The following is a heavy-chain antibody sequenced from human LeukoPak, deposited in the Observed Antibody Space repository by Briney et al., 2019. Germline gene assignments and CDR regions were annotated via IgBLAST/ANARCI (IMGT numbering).Heavy chain of an antibody. Sequence: HPGGSLRLSCAASGYTFSSYEMNWVRQAPGKGLVWVSRINSDGSSTSYADSVKGRFTISRDNAKNTLYLQMNSLRAEDTAVYYCARGPAIARMDVWGKGTTVTISS. CDR1: GYTFSSYE. D-gene: IGHD2-2*02. CDR3: ARGPAIARMDV. J-gene: IGHJ6*03. V-gene: IGHV3-74*01. CDR2: INSDGSST.